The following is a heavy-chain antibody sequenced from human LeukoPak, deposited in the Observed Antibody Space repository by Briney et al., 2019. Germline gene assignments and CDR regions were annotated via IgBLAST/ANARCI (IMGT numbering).Heavy chain of an antibody. D-gene: IGHD2-15*01. J-gene: IGHJ3*02. CDR1: GFTVSSNY. CDR2: IYSGGST. V-gene: IGHV3-53*01. CDR3: AREHCSGGSCFYTVFDI. Sequence: GGSLRLSCAASGFTVSSNYMSWVRQAPGKGLEWVSVIYSGGSTYYADSVKGRFTISRDNSKNTLYLQMNSLRAEDTAVYYCAREHCSGGSCFYTVFDIWGQGTMVTVSS.